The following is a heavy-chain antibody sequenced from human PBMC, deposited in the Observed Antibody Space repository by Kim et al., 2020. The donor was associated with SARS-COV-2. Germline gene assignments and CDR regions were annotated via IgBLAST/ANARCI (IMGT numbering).Heavy chain of an antibody. V-gene: IGHV4-34*01. J-gene: IGHJ4*02. Sequence: PSLKSRVTISIDTSKNQFSLKLSSVTAADTAVYYCARGKMVRGSRGAFDYWGQGTLVTVSS. D-gene: IGHD3-10*01. CDR3: ARGKMVRGSRGAFDY.